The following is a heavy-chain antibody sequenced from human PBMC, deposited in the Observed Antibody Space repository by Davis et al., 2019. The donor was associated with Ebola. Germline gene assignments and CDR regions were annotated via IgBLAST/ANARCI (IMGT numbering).Heavy chain of an antibody. Sequence: ASVKVSCKASGYTFTSYYMHWVRQAPGQGLEWMGIINPSGGSTSYAQKFQGRVTITADESTSTAYMELSSLRSEDTAVYYCARDHGIVVVPAGGWFDPWGQGTLVTVSS. CDR2: INPSGGST. CDR3: ARDHGIVVVPAGGWFDP. V-gene: IGHV1-46*01. J-gene: IGHJ5*02. D-gene: IGHD2-2*01. CDR1: GYTFTSYY.